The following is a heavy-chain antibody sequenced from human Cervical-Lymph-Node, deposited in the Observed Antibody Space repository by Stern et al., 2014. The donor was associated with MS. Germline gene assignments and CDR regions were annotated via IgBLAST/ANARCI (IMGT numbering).Heavy chain of an antibody. CDR2: IISKTDGGTT. CDR1: GFSFSNAW. Sequence: EVHLVESGGGLVKPGGSLRLSCAASGFSFSNAWMTWVRQAPGKGLEWVGRIISKTDGGTTDYATPVKGRFTISRDDPQNTLYLQMNSLKTEDTGMYYYHYRGKYWGQGTLVTVSS. V-gene: IGHV3-15*01. J-gene: IGHJ4*02. CDR3: HYRGKY. D-gene: IGHD3-22*01.